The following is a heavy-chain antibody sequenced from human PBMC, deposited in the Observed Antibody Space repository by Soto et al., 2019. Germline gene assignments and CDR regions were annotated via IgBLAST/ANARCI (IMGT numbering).Heavy chain of an antibody. CDR2: IIPSFGTP. V-gene: IGHV1-69*01. Sequence: QVQLVQSGAEVKKPGSSVKVACKASGGSFSTYTINWVRQAPGQGLEWMGGIIPSFGTPNYAQKYQGRLTITADESTTTAYMELSSLRSEDTAVYFCAPAETSRSTWLAAWYFDLWGPGTLVTVSS. CDR1: GGSFSTYT. D-gene: IGHD2-15*01. J-gene: IGHJ2*01. CDR3: APAETSRSTWLAAWYFDL.